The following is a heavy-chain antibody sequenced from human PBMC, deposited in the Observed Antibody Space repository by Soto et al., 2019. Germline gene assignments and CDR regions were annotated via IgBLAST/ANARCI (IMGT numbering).Heavy chain of an antibody. CDR3: ARDSRWARGSYYAC. D-gene: IGHD1-26*01. Sequence: QVQLVQSGAEVKKPGASVKVSCKASGYTFTSYGIIWVRQAPGQGLEWMGWISAYNGNTNYAQKLHGRVTMNTDTSTSTAYMELRSLRSDDMAVYYCARDSRWARGSYYACWGQGTLVTVSS. V-gene: IGHV1-18*03. J-gene: IGHJ4*02. CDR2: ISAYNGNT. CDR1: GYTFTSYG.